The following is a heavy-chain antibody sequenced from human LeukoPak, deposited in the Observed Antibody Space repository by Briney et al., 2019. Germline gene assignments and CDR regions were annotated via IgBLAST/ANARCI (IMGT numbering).Heavy chain of an antibody. J-gene: IGHJ5*01. Sequence: GESLKISCQGSGYTFTSYWIGWVHQMPVRGLEWMGSIYPGDSDTKYSPSFQGQVTISVDKSTNTAYLQWTNLKTSDTAMYYCARGDVVRGVSWFDSWGQGALVTVSS. CDR3: ARGDVVRGVSWFDS. D-gene: IGHD2-21*02. CDR2: IYPGDSDT. V-gene: IGHV5-51*07. CDR1: GYTFTSYW.